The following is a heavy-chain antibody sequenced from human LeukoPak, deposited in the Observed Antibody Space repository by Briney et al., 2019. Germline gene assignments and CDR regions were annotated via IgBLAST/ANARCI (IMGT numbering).Heavy chain of an antibody. CDR1: GYTFTDYG. CDR2: ISTYNGDT. D-gene: IGHD3-22*01. J-gene: IGHJ4*02. CDR3: ARNYYDSSGPAGY. V-gene: IGHV1-18*01. Sequence: GASVKVSCKASGYTFTDYGISWVRQAPGQGLEWMGWISTYNGDTNFAQKFQGRVTMTTDTSTSTAYMELRSLTSDDTAVYYCARNYYDSSGPAGYWGQGTLVTVSS.